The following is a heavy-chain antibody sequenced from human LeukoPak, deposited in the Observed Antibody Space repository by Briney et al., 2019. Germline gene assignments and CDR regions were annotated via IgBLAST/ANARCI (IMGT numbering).Heavy chain of an antibody. CDR1: GFTFDDYA. CDR3: AKDGGDSSSYYRVYFDY. Sequence: GGSLRLPCAASGFTFDDYAMHWVRQAPGKGLEWVSGISWNSGSIGYADSVKGRFTISRDNAKNSLYLQMNSLRAEDTALYYCAKDGGDSSSYYRVYFDYWGQGTLVTVSS. V-gene: IGHV3-9*01. D-gene: IGHD3-22*01. CDR2: ISWNSGSI. J-gene: IGHJ4*02.